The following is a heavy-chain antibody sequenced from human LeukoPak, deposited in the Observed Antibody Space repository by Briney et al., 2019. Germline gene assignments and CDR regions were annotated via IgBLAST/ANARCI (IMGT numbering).Heavy chain of an antibody. CDR1: GYTFTSYG. D-gene: IGHD6-13*01. V-gene: IGHV1-18*01. Sequence: ASVKVSCKASGYTFTSYGISWVRQAPGQGLEWMGWISAYNGNTNYAQKLQGRVTMTTDTSTSTAYVELRSLRSDDTAVYYCARAEGYSSSWKYYYYYYYMDVWGKGTTVTVSS. CDR2: ISAYNGNT. CDR3: ARAEGYSSSWKYYYYYYYMDV. J-gene: IGHJ6*03.